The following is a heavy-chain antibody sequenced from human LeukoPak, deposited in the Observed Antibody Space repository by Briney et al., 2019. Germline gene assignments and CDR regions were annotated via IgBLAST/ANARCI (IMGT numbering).Heavy chain of an antibody. D-gene: IGHD4-17*01. CDR2: ISYDGSNK. V-gene: IGHV3-30*03. J-gene: IGHJ5*02. CDR3: ARENSYGDSNWFDP. CDR1: GFTFSSYG. Sequence: GGSLRLSCAASGFTFSSYGMHWVRQVPGKGLEWMAVISYDGSNKYYADSVKGRFTISRDNSKNTLYLQMSSLRAEDTAVYYCARENSYGDSNWFDPWGQGTLVTVSS.